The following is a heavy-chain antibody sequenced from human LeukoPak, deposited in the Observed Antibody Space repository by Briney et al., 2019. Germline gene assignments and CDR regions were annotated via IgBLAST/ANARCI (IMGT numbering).Heavy chain of an antibody. D-gene: IGHD3-10*01. J-gene: IGHJ1*01. CDR2: INSDGSST. CDR3: AREKFHDYNLDL. CDR1: GFTFSAYW. V-gene: IGHV3-74*03. Sequence: GGSLRLSCAASGFTFSAYWMHWVRQVPGQGLVWVSCINSDGSSTTCADSVKGRFTISRDDAKNTVFLQMSSLRAEDTAVYYCAREKFHDYNLDLWGLGTLVTVSS.